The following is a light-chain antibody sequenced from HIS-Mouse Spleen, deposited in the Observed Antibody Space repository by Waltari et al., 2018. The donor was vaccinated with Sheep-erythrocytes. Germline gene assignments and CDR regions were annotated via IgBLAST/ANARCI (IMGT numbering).Light chain of an antibody. V-gene: IGLV2-11*01. Sequence: QSALTQPRSVSGSPGQSVTISCTGTSSDFGGYNYVPWYQQHPGKAPKLMIYDVSKRPSGVPDRFSGSKSGNTASLTISGLQDEDEADYYCCSYAGSYTFWVFGGGTKLTVL. CDR3: CSYAGSYTFWV. CDR1: SSDFGGYNY. CDR2: DVS. J-gene: IGLJ3*02.